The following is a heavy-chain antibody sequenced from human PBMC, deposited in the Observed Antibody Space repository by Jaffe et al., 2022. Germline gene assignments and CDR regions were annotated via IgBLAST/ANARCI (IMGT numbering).Heavy chain of an antibody. V-gene: IGHV5-51*03. CDR3: ARSYCNGGSCHPFGNS. D-gene: IGHD2-15*01. J-gene: IGHJ4*02. CDR1: GYSFTSYW. Sequence: EVQLVQSGAEVKKPGESLKISCKAFGYSFTSYWIGWVRQMPGKGLEWMGSIYPGDSNTRYSPSFQGQVTISADKSISTAFLQWSSLQASDTAMYYCARSYCNGGSCHPFGNSWGQGTLVTVSS. CDR2: IYPGDSNT.